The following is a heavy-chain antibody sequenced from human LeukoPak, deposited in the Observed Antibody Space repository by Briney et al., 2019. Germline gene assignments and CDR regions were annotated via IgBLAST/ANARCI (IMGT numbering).Heavy chain of an antibody. D-gene: IGHD3-10*01. Sequence: SETLSLTCAVSGYSISSGYYWGWIRQPTGKGLEWIGSIYHSGSTYYNPSLKSRVTISVDTSKNQFSLKLSSVTAADTAVYYCARLTGSGSYYSRWGQGTLVTVSS. CDR1: GYSISSGYY. J-gene: IGHJ4*02. CDR3: ARLTGSGSYYSR. V-gene: IGHV4-38-2*01. CDR2: IYHSGST.